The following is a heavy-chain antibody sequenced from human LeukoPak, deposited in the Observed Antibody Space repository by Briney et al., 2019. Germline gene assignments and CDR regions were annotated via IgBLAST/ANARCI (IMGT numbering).Heavy chain of an antibody. J-gene: IGHJ5*02. V-gene: IGHV4-34*01. CDR1: GGSFSGYY. Sequence: SENLSLTCAVYGGSFSGYYWSWIRQPPGKGLEWIGEINHSGSTNYNPSLKSRVTISVDTSKNQFSLKLSSVTAADTAVYYCARGRPWFDPWGQGTLVTVSS. CDR2: INHSGST. CDR3: ARGRPWFDP.